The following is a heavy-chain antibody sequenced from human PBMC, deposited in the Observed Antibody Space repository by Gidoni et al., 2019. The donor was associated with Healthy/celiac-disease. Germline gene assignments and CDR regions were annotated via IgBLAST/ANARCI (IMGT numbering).Heavy chain of an antibody. Sequence: QVQLQQWGAGLLKPSETLSLTCAVYGGSFSGYYWSWIRQPPGKGLEWIGEINHSGSTNYNPSLKSRVTISVDTSKNQFSLKLSSVTAADTAVYYCARMGWFGDHWFDPWGQGTLVTVSS. D-gene: IGHD3-10*01. CDR3: ARMGWFGDHWFDP. J-gene: IGHJ5*02. CDR2: INHSGST. V-gene: IGHV4-34*01. CDR1: GGSFSGYY.